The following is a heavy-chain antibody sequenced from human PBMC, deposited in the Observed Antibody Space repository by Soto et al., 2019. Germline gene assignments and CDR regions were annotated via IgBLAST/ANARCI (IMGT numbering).Heavy chain of an antibody. J-gene: IGHJ4*02. CDR1: GFTFSNYA. V-gene: IGHV3-23*01. CDR2: ISDSGGST. CDR3: AQRGGPRLYYFDY. D-gene: IGHD3-10*01. Sequence: EVQLLESGGGLVQPGGSLRLSCAASGFTFSNYAMSWVRQAPGKGLEWVSTISDSGGSTYYADSVQGRFTISRDSSKSPLYLQRNSLRAEDTAVYYWAQRGGPRLYYFDYWGQGPLVTVSA.